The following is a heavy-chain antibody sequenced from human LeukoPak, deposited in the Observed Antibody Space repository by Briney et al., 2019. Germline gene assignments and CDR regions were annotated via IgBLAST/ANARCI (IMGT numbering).Heavy chain of an antibody. V-gene: IGHV4-31*03. CDR3: ARGDSSGYDAFDI. D-gene: IGHD3-22*01. CDR1: GGSISSGGYY. J-gene: IGHJ3*02. Sequence: SQTLPLTCTVSGGSISSGGYYWSWIRQHPGKGLEWIGYIYYSGSTYYNPSLKSRVTISVDTSKNQFSLKLSSVTAADTAVYYCARGDSSGYDAFDIWGQGTMVTVSS. CDR2: IYYSGST.